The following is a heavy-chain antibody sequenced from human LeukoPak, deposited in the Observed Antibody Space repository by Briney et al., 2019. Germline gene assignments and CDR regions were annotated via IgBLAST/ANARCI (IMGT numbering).Heavy chain of an antibody. CDR3: ASHLWFGELNWFDP. CDR2: IYYDGNT. V-gene: IGHV4-39*01. CDR1: GGSISSTTYY. Sequence: SETLSLTCTVFGGSISSTTYYWGWIRQPPGKGLEWIGSIYYDGNTYFNPSLKSRLTISVDTSKNQFSLTLSSVTAADTAVYYCASHLWFGELNWFDPWGQGTLVTVSS. D-gene: IGHD3-10*01. J-gene: IGHJ5*02.